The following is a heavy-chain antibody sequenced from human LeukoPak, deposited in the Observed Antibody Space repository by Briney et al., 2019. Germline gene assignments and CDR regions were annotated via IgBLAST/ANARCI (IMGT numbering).Heavy chain of an antibody. D-gene: IGHD6-19*01. CDR1: GGTFSSYA. CDR2: IIPIFGTA. CDR3: ARDLGSSGWYDNWFDP. V-gene: IGHV1-69*05. Sequence: ASVKVSCKASGGTFSSYAISWVRQAPGQGLEWMGGIIPIFGTANYAQTFQGRVTITTDESTSTAYMELSSLRSEDTAVYYCARDLGSSGWYDNWFDPWGQGTLVTVSS. J-gene: IGHJ5*02.